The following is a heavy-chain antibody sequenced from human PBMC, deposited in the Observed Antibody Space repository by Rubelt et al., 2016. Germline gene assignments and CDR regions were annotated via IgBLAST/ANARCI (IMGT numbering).Heavy chain of an antibody. CDR1: GFTFSSYG. CDR2: IYSGGST. J-gene: IGHJ6*02. D-gene: IGHD3-10*01. Sequence: GGGVAQPGGSLRLSCAASGFTFSSYGMHWVRQAPGKGLEWVSVIYSGGSTYYADSVKGRFTISRDNSKNTLYLQMNSLRAEDTAVYYCARGAVAGRYGMDVWGQGTTVTVSS. V-gene: IGHV3-NL1*01. CDR3: ARGAVAGRYGMDV.